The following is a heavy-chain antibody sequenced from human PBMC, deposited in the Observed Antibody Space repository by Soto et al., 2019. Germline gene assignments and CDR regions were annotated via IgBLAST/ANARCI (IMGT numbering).Heavy chain of an antibody. CDR3: ARNSEHFDY. Sequence: QVHLVESGGGLVKPGGSLRLSCAASGFTLSDFYMSWIRQAPGKGLEWVSYISSSGRTIFYADSVRGRFTISRDNAENSLYLQMNSLRXXXXXXXYCARNSEHFDYWGQGTLVTVSS. CDR2: ISSSGRTI. V-gene: IGHV3-11*01. CDR1: GFTLSDFY. D-gene: IGHD1-26*01. J-gene: IGHJ4*02.